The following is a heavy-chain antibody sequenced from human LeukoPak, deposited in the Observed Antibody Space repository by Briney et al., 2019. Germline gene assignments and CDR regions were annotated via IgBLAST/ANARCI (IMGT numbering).Heavy chain of an antibody. Sequence: SETLSLTCAVSDYSISSGYYWAWIRQPPGKGREWIASMYHTGGPYYNPSLKSRATLSVDTSKNQLSLKLSSVTAADTAVYFCARHITSNKRFDYWGQGTLVTVSS. V-gene: IGHV4-38-2*01. D-gene: IGHD3-16*01. J-gene: IGHJ4*02. CDR1: DYSISSGYY. CDR3: ARHITSNKRFDY. CDR2: MYHTGGP.